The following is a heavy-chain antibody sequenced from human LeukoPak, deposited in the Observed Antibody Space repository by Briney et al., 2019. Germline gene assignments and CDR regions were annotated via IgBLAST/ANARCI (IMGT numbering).Heavy chain of an antibody. Sequence: SEALSLTCTVSGGSISSYYWSWIRQPAGKGLGWIGRIYSSGSTNYNPSLKSRVTISVDKSKNQFSLKLSSVTAADTAVYYCAKDRGRIAAAGTFDYWGQGTLVTVSS. J-gene: IGHJ4*02. CDR1: GGSISSYY. D-gene: IGHD6-13*01. CDR3: AKDRGRIAAAGTFDY. CDR2: IYSSGST. V-gene: IGHV4-4*07.